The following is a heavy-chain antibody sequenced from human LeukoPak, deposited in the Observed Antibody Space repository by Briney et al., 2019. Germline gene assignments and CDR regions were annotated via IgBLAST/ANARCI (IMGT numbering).Heavy chain of an antibody. V-gene: IGHV4-30-4*08. CDR1: GGFISSGDYY. Sequence: PSQTLSLTCTVSGGFISSGDYYWSWIRQPPGKGLEWIGYIYYSGSTYYNPSLKSRVTISVDTSKNQFSLKLSSVTAADTAVYYCARVRIVVVPATANYAFDIWGQGTMVTVSS. J-gene: IGHJ3*02. CDR2: IYYSGST. CDR3: ARVRIVVVPATANYAFDI. D-gene: IGHD2-2*01.